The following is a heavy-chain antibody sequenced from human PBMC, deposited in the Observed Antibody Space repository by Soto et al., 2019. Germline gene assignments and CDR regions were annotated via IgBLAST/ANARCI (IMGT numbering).Heavy chain of an antibody. Sequence: TLSLTCAVSGGSISSGGYSWSWIRQPAGKGLEWIGFIYYSGSTNYNPSLKSRVTMSVDRSKNQFSLKLRSVTAADTAVYYCARATVTYYYFDYWGQGTLVTVSS. J-gene: IGHJ4*02. CDR3: ARATVTYYYFDY. D-gene: IGHD4-17*01. CDR1: GGSISSGGYS. CDR2: IYYSGST. V-gene: IGHV4-30-2*01.